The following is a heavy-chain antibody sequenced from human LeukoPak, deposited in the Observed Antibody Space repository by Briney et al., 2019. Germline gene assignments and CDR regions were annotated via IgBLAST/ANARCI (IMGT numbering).Heavy chain of an antibody. CDR1: GYTFTSYG. Sequence: VASVKVSCKASGYTFTSYGISWVRQAPGQGLEWMGWISAYNGNTNYAQKLRGRVTMTTDTSTSTAYMELRSLRSDDTAVYYCARSCSLADAFDIWGQGTMVTVSS. V-gene: IGHV1-18*01. CDR2: ISAYNGNT. J-gene: IGHJ3*02. CDR3: ARSCSLADAFDI. D-gene: IGHD2-15*01.